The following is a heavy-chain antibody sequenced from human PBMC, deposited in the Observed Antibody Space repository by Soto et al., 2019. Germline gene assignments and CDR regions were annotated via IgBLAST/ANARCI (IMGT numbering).Heavy chain of an antibody. CDR3: IRGYSYGTYGMDV. CDR1: GYSFTSYW. CDR2: IYPGDSDT. D-gene: IGHD5-18*01. J-gene: IGHJ6*02. Sequence: PGESLKISCKGSGYSFTSYWIGWVRQMPGKGLEWTGIIYPGDSDTRYSPSFQGQVTISADKSISTAYLQWSSLKASDTAMYYCIRGYSYGTYGMDVWGQGTTVTVSS. V-gene: IGHV5-51*01.